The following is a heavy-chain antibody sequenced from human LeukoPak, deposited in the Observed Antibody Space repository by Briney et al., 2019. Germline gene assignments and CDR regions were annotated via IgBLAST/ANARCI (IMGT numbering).Heavy chain of an antibody. J-gene: IGHJ3*02. CDR1: GGSISSYY. V-gene: IGHV4-4*07. Sequence: SETLSLTCTVSGGSISSYYWSWIRQPAGKGLEWIGRIYTSGSTNYNPSLKSRVTISVDTSKNQFSLKLSSVTAADTAVYYCARLRVRELAFDIWGQGTMVTVSS. CDR2: IYTSGST. D-gene: IGHD1-1*01. CDR3: ARLRVRELAFDI.